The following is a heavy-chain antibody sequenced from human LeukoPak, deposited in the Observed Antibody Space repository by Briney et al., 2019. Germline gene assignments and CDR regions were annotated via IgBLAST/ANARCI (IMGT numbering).Heavy chain of an antibody. CDR2: IKQDGSEK. D-gene: IGHD6-6*01. V-gene: IGHV3-7*01. CDR3: ARERGPSSIAARPPYYYYMDV. CDR1: GFTFSNAW. J-gene: IGHJ6*03. Sequence: GGSLRLSCAASGFTFSNAWMSWVRQAPGKGLEWVANIKQDGSEKYYVDSVKGRFTISRDNAKNSLYLQMNSLRAEDTAVYYCARERGPSSIAARPPYYYYMDVWGKGTTVTVSS.